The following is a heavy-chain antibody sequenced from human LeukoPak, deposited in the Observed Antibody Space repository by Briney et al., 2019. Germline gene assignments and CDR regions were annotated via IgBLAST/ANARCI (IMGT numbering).Heavy chain of an antibody. J-gene: IGHJ4*02. V-gene: IGHV1-69*01. CDR2: IIPIFGTA. D-gene: IGHD4/OR15-4a*01. CDR1: GGTFSSYA. Sequence: ASVKVSCKASGGTFSSYAISWVRQAPGQGLEWMGGIIPIFGTANYAQQFQGRVTITADESTSTAYMELSSLRSEDTAVYYCARDLDYGEKSEDYWGQGTLVTVSS. CDR3: ARDLDYGEKSEDY.